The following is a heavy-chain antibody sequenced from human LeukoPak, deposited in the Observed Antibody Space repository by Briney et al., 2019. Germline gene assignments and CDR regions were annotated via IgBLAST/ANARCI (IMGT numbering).Heavy chain of an antibody. CDR3: ARVRNYDSSGKQGTDAFDI. V-gene: IGHV1-58*01. CDR2: IVVGSGNT. J-gene: IGHJ3*02. CDR1: GFTFTSSA. Sequence: SVKVSCKASGFTFTSSAVQWVRQARGQRLEWIGWIVVGSGNTNYAQKFQERVTITRDMSTSTAYMELSSLRSEDTAVYYCARVRNYDSSGKQGTDAFDIWGQGTMVTVSS. D-gene: IGHD3-22*01.